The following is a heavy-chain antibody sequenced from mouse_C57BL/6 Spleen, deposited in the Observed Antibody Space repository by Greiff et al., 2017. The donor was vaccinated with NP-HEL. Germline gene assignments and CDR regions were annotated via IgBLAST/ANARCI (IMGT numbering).Heavy chain of an antibody. CDR2: IDPSDSYT. D-gene: IGHD2-4*01. V-gene: IGHV1-69*01. CDR1: GYTFTSYW. CDR3: ARSGVYDYDRAMDY. Sequence: QVQLQQPGAELVMPGASVKLSCKASGYTFTSYWMHWVKQRPGQGLEWIGEIDPSDSYTNYNQKFKGKSTLTVDKSSSTAYMQLSSLTSEDSAVYYCARSGVYDYDRAMDYWGQGTSVTVSS. J-gene: IGHJ4*01.